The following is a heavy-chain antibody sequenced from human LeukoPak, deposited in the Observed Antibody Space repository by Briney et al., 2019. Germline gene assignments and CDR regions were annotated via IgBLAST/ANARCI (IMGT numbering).Heavy chain of an antibody. CDR3: ARGRHDSSGYYNRRNWYFDL. CDR1: GGSFSGYY. J-gene: IGHJ2*01. D-gene: IGHD3-22*01. V-gene: IGHV4-34*01. Sequence: PLETLSLTCAVYGGSFSGYYWSWIRQPPGKGLEWIGEINHSGSTNYNPSLKSRVTISVDTSKNQFSLKLSSVTAADTAVYYCARGRHDSSGYYNRRNWYFDLWGRGIPVTVSS. CDR2: INHSGST.